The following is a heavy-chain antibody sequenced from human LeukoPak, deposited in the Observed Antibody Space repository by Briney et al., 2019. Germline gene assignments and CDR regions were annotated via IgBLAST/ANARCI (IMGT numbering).Heavy chain of an antibody. CDR1: GFSVSNYG. V-gene: IGHV3-21*06. Sequence: PGGSLRLSCAASGFSVSNYGVNWVRQAPGKGLEWVSCISNTYSAIHYADSVKGRFTVSRDNAKNSVYLQMNSLTVEDTAVYYCARDPTSDRFQYFDFWGRGALVTVSS. D-gene: IGHD2-21*02. J-gene: IGHJ4*02. CDR3: ARDPTSDRFQYFDF. CDR2: ISNTYSAI.